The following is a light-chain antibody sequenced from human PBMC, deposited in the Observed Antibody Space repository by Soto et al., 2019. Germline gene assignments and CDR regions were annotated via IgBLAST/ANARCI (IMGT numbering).Light chain of an antibody. Sequence: QSALTQPASVSGSPGQSISISCTGTSSDVGTYNLVSWYQQHPGKAPKLLISEDNKRPSGVSHRFSGSKSGNTASLSISGLQPEDEADYYCCSYLPINTVVFGTGTKLTVL. CDR2: EDN. V-gene: IGLV2-23*02. J-gene: IGLJ1*01. CDR1: SSDVGTYNL. CDR3: CSYLPINTVV.